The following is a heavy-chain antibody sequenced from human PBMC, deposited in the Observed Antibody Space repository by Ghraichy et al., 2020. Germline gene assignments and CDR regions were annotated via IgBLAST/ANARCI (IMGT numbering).Heavy chain of an antibody. CDR2: ISYDGSNK. V-gene: IGHV3-30*03. J-gene: IGHJ4*02. CDR1: GFTFSSYG. Sequence: SCAASGFTFSSYGMHWVRQAPGKGLEWVAVISYDGSNKYYADSVKGRFTISRDNSKNTLYLQMNSLRAEDTAVYYCASLGSGRVVTAIQGTFDYWGQGTLVTVSS. D-gene: IGHD2-21*02. CDR3: ASLGSGRVVTAIQGTFDY.